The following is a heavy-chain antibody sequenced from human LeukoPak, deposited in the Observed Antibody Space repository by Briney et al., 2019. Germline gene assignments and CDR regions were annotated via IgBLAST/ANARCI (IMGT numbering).Heavy chain of an antibody. CDR1: GFTFSSYA. Sequence: QPGGSLRLSCAASGFTFSSYAMSWVRQAPGKGLEWVSYISSSSSTIYYADSVKGRFTISRDNAKNSLYLQMNSLRAEDTAVYYCARGLSPYYYYYYGMDVWGQGTTVTVSS. V-gene: IGHV3-48*01. CDR3: ARGLSPYYYYYYGMDV. CDR2: ISSSSSTI. J-gene: IGHJ6*02.